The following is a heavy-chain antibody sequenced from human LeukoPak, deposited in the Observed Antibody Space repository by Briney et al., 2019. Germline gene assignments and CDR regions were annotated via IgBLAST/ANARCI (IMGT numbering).Heavy chain of an antibody. CDR2: ISGSGGST. J-gene: IGHJ4*02. CDR1: GFTFSSYA. Sequence: PGGSLRLSCAASGFTFSSYAMSWVRQAPGKGLEWVSAISGSGGSTYYADSVKGRFTISRDNSKNTLYLQKNSLRAEDTAVYYCANQYTSGWYVNFDYWGQGTLVTVSS. V-gene: IGHV3-23*01. CDR3: ANQYTSGWYVNFDY. D-gene: IGHD6-19*01.